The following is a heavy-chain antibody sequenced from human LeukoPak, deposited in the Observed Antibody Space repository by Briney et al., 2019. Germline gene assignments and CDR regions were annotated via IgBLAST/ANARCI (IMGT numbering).Heavy chain of an antibody. J-gene: IGHJ4*02. D-gene: IGHD3-22*01. V-gene: IGHV1-69*06. CDR1: GGTFSSYA. CDR3: AREVYYYDSSGYYHFDY. Sequence: SVKVSCYASGGTFSSYAISWVRQAPGQGLEWMGGIIPIFGTANYAQKFQGRVTITADKSTSTAYMELSSLRSEDTAVYYCAREVYYYDSSGYYHFDYWGQGTLVTVSS. CDR2: IIPIFGTA.